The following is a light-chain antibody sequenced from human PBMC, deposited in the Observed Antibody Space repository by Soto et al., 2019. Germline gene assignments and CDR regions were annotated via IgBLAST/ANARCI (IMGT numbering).Light chain of an antibody. CDR2: GAS. V-gene: IGKV3-15*01. Sequence: EIVMTQSPATLSVSPGERATLSCRASQSVSSILAWYQQKPGQAPRLLINGASTRATGIPARFSGSGSGTEFTLTISSLQSEDFADYYCQQYNNWPHTFGGGTKVVIK. CDR1: QSVSSI. J-gene: IGKJ4*01. CDR3: QQYNNWPHT.